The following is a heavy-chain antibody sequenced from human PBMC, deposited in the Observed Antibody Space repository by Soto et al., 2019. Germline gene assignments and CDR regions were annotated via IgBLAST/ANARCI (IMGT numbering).Heavy chain of an antibody. J-gene: IGHJ6*02. V-gene: IGHV5-51*01. CDR2: IYPDDSDI. CDR3: ARGAKLGYCSSASCSSYGMDV. CDR1: GYSFPIYW. D-gene: IGHD2-2*01. Sequence: PWESLKISCKASGYSFPIYWIGWVRQMPGKGLEWMGFIYPDDSDIRYSPSFQGQVTISADKSISTAYLHWNSLKASDSAIYYCARGAKLGYCSSASCSSYGMDVWGQGTTVPVSS.